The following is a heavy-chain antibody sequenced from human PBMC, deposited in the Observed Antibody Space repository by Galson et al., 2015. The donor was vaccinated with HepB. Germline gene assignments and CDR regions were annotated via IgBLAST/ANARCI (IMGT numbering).Heavy chain of an antibody. CDR1: GYTLTELS. J-gene: IGHJ5*02. CDR2: FDPGDGET. D-gene: IGHD3-16*01. Sequence: SVKVSCKVSGYTLTELSMHWVRQAPGKGLEWMGGFDPGDGETIYAQKFQGRVTMTEDTSTDTAYMELSSLRSEDTAVYYCATEGDTYNWFDPWGQGTLVTVSS. CDR3: ATEGDTYNWFDP. V-gene: IGHV1-24*01.